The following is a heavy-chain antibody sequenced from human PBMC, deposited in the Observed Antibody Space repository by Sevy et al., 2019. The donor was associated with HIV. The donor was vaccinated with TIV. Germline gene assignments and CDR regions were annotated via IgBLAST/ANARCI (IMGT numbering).Heavy chain of an antibody. V-gene: IGHV3-53*01. Sequence: RGCLRLSCAASGFTVSSNYMSWVRQAPGKGLEGVSVIYSGGSTYYADSVKGRFTISRDNSKNTLYLQMNSLRAEDTAVYYCPREGSGCIAGAFDIWGQGTLVSVSS. CDR1: GFTVSSNY. CDR3: PREGSGCIAGAFDI. J-gene: IGHJ3*02. CDR2: IYSGGST. D-gene: IGHD3-22*01.